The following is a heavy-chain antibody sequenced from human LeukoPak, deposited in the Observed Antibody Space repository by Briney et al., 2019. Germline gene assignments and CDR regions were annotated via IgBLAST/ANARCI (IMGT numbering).Heavy chain of an antibody. CDR2: INPSGDNT. J-gene: IGHJ4*02. D-gene: IGHD2-15*01. V-gene: IGHV1-46*01. Sequence: ASVKVSCKASGYTFTSDFIHWVRQAPGQGLEWMGAINPSGDNTWYAQKFQGRVTMTRDTSSNTVYLELISLRSEDTAVYYCARELGGGHFDYWGQGTPVTVSP. CDR3: ARELGGGHFDY. CDR1: GYTFTSDF.